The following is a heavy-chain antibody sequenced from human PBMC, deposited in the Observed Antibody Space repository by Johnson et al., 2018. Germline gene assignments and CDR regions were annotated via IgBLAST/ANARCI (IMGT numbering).Heavy chain of an antibody. CDR1: GYTFTSYD. V-gene: IGHV1-8*01. Sequence: QVQLVESGAEVKKPGASVKVSCKASGYTFTSYDINWVRQATGQGLEWMGWMNPNSGNTGYAQKFQGRVTMTRNTSISTAYMELSSLGSGDTAGYYGARGGGKSGIQLWLDGPYYYYDMDVWGKGTTVTVSS. CDR3: ARGGGKSGIQLWLDGPYYYYDMDV. CDR2: MNPNSGNT. J-gene: IGHJ6*03. D-gene: IGHD5-18*01.